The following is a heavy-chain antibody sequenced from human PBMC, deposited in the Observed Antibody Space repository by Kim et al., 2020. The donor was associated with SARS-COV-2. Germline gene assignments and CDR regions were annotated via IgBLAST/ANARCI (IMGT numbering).Heavy chain of an antibody. J-gene: IGHJ6*02. D-gene: IGHD6-19*01. Sequence: SETLSLTCTVSGGSISSGSYYWSWLRQPAGKGLEGIGRIYTSGSTNSNPSLKSRVTITVDTTKNQFSLKLSYVTAADTAVYYCAKGVGVAGTEGKYCYYYCGLDVWGQGTTVTVSS. CDR2: IYTSGST. CDR3: AKGVGVAGTEGKYCYYYCGLDV. V-gene: IGHV4-61*02. CDR1: GGSISSGSYY.